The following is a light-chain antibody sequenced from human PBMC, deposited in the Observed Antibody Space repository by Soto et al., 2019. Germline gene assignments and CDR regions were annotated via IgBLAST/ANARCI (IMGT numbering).Light chain of an antibody. Sequence: DIVLTQSPGTLSLSPGERATLSCRASQNVDTKYLAWSQFKPGKAPRIIIFGASGRATGIPDRFSGSGSGTDFTLTICRLEPEDFAVYYCQQYVSLSWTVGQGTKVDSK. CDR1: QNVDTKY. CDR2: GAS. J-gene: IGKJ1*01. CDR3: QQYVSLSWT. V-gene: IGKV3-20*01.